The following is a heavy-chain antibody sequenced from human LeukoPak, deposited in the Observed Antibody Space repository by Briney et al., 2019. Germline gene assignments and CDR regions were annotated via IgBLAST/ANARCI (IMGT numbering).Heavy chain of an antibody. J-gene: IGHJ3*02. D-gene: IGHD3-9*01. CDR3: TPTYYDILTGSTTDAFDI. V-gene: IGHV3-49*04. CDR2: IRSKAYGGTT. Sequence: PGGSLRLSCTASGFTFGDYAMSWVRQAPGKGLEWVGFIRSKAYGGTTEYAASVKGRFTISRDDSKSIAYLQMNSLKTEDTAVYYCTPTYYDILTGSTTDAFDIWGQGTMVTVPS. CDR1: GFTFGDYA.